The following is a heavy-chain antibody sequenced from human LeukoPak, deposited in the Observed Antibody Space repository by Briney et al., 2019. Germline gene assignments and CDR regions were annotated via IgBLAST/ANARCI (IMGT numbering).Heavy chain of an antibody. D-gene: IGHD1-26*01. Sequence: ASVKVSCKASGYTFTGYYMHWVRQAPGQGLEWMGWINPNSGGTNYAQKFQGRVTMTGDTSISTAYMELSRLTSDDTAVYYCARDQYSGSHYYWGQGALVAVSS. V-gene: IGHV1-2*02. CDR3: ARDQYSGSHYY. J-gene: IGHJ4*02. CDR1: GYTFTGYY. CDR2: INPNSGGT.